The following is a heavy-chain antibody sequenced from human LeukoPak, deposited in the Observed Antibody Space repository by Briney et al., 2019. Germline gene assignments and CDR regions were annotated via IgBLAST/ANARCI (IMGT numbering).Heavy chain of an antibody. D-gene: IGHD6-19*01. V-gene: IGHV3-33*01. CDR3: ARDRRIAVADYNGMDV. CDR1: GFTFSSXG. Sequence: RXSCAXSGFTFSSXGMHWVRQAPGKGLEWVAVIWYDGSNKYYADSVKGRLTISRDNSKNTLYLQMNSLRAEDTAVYYCARDRRIAVADYNGMDVWGKGTTVTVSS. J-gene: IGHJ6*04. CDR2: IWYDGSNK.